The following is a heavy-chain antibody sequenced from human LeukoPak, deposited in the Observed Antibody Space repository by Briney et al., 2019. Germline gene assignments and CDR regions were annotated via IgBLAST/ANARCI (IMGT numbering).Heavy chain of an antibody. CDR2: IIPIFGTA. J-gene: IGHJ5*02. Sequence: SVKVSCKASGGTFSSYAISWVRQAPGQGLEWMGRIIPIFGTANYAQKFQGRVTITTDESTSTAYMELSSLRSENTAVYYCARVPTIAAAESWFDPWGQGTLVTVSS. CDR3: ARVPTIAAAESWFDP. CDR1: GGTFSSYA. V-gene: IGHV1-69*05. D-gene: IGHD6-13*01.